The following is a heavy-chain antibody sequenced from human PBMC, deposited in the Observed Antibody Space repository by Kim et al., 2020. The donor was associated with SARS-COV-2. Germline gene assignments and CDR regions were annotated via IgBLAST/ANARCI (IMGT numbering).Heavy chain of an antibody. CDR3: ARVLSGSDDL. J-gene: IGHJ5*02. Sequence: GGSLRLSCAASGFTFSKYWMHWVRQVPGEGLVWVSRSNEDGSITNYADSVRGRFTISRDNARSTLYLQMNSLGAEDTALYYCARVLSGSDDLWGQGTLVTVST. CDR1: GFTFSKYW. D-gene: IGHD5-12*01. V-gene: IGHV3-74*01. CDR2: SNEDGSIT.